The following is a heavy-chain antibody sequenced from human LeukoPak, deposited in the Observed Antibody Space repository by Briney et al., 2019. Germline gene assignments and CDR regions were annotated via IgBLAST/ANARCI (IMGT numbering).Heavy chain of an antibody. D-gene: IGHD3-10*01. CDR2: IYYSGST. Sequence: SETLSLTRTVSGGSISSSCYYWGWIRQPPGKGLDWIGSIYYSGSTYYNPSLKSRVTISVDTSKNQFSLKLSSVTAADTAVYYCARLSNVLLWFGESDYGMDVWGQGTTVTVSS. J-gene: IGHJ6*02. CDR3: ARLSNVLLWFGESDYGMDV. CDR1: GGSISSSCYY. V-gene: IGHV4-39*01.